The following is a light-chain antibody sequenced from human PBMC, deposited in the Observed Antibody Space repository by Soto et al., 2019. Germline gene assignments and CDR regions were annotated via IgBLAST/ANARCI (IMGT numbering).Light chain of an antibody. CDR2: EAS. Sequence: EIVLTQSPATLSLSPGEIATLSCRASQSVSRYLACYHQKPGQDPRLLSYEASNRSTGIPSRFSGRGSGTDFTLTISSLEPEDFAAYYCPQRSNWPRTFGQWTKVEIK. V-gene: IGKV3-11*01. J-gene: IGKJ1*01. CDR3: PQRSNWPRT. CDR1: QSVSRY.